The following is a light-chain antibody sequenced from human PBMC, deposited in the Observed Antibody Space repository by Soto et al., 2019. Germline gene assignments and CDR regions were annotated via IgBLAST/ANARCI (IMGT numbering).Light chain of an antibody. CDR2: DAS. CDR1: QSVGNNY. V-gene: IGKV3-20*01. J-gene: IGKJ1*01. Sequence: ENVLTQSPGTLSLSPGERATLSCRASQSVGNNYLAWYQQKPGQAPRLLIYDASNRATAIPDRFSGSGSGTDFTLPISRLEPEDSAVYYCQQCATSPLTFGQGTKVEIK. CDR3: QQCATSPLT.